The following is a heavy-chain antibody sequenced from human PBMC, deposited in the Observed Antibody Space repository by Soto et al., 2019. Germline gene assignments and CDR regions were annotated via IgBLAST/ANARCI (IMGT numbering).Heavy chain of an antibody. V-gene: IGHV3-30*18. J-gene: IGHJ6*02. D-gene: IGHD3-10*01. CDR2: ISYDGSNK. Sequence: QVQLVESGGGVVQPWRSLRLSCAASGFTFSSYDMHWVRQAPGKGLEWVAVISYDGSNKYYADSVKRRFTISRDNSKNALYVEMNSRRAEETAVYYFVKVQYYGSGSYYSVQDYCGMDVWGQATTVTVS. CDR3: VKVQYYGSGSYYSVQDYCGMDV. CDR1: GFTFSSYD.